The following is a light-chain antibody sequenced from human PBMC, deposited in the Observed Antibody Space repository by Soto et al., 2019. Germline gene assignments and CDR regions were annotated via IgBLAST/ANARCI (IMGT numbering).Light chain of an antibody. CDR3: SSYRSSSPLV. J-gene: IGLJ2*01. CDR2: EVS. Sequence: QSALTQPASVSGSPGQSITISCTGTSSDVGAYNYVSWYQQHPGKAPKLMIYEVSNRPSGVSNRFSGSKAGNTASLTIPGRQAEDEADYYCSSYRSSSPLVFGGGTKVPVL. CDR1: SSDVGAYNY. V-gene: IGLV2-14*01.